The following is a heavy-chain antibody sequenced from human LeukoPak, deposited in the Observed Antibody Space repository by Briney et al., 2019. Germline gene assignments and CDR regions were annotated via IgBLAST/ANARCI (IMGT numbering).Heavy chain of an antibody. V-gene: IGHV4-39*01. J-gene: IGHJ6*03. CDR3: ARQSKNDYGDYGDPMDV. D-gene: IGHD4-17*01. Sequence: PSETLSLTCTVSGGSISSSSYYWGWIRQPPGKGLEWIGSIYYSGSTYYNPSLKSRVTISVDTSKNQFSLKLSSVTAADTAVYYCARQSKNDYGDYGDPMDVWGKGTTVTISS. CDR1: GGSISSSSYY. CDR2: IYYSGST.